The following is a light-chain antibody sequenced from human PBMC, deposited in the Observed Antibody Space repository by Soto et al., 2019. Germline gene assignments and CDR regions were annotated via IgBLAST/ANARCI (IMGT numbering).Light chain of an antibody. CDR2: AAS. V-gene: IGKV1-9*01. Sequence: IQLTQSPSFLSASVGDRVTITCRASQDVSRYLAWYQQKPGKAPNLLIYAASTLRSGVPSRFSGSGSETEFTLTISSLQPEDFASYYCQQLNTYVFAFGPGTKVDI. CDR3: QQLNTYVFA. CDR1: QDVSRY. J-gene: IGKJ3*01.